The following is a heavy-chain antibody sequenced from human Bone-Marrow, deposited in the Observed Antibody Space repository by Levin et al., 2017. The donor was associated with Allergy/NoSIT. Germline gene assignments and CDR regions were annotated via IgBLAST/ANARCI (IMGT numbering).Heavy chain of an antibody. V-gene: IGHV3-33*01. CDR2: IWYDGSNK. Sequence: GESLKISCAASGFTFSSYGMHWVRQAPGKGLEWVAVIWYDGSNKYYADSVKGRFTISRDNSKNTLYLQMNSLRAEDTAVYYCARDGNDYGDSYFDYWGQGTLVTVSS. CDR3: ARDGNDYGDSYFDY. J-gene: IGHJ4*02. CDR1: GFTFSSYG. D-gene: IGHD4-17*01.